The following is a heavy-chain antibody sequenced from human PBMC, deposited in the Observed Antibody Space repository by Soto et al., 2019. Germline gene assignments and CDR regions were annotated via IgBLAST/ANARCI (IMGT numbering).Heavy chain of an antibody. CDR3: ARDGSGWSRGANWFDP. V-gene: IGHV3-33*01. CDR2: IWYDGSNK. J-gene: IGHJ5*02. D-gene: IGHD6-19*01. CDR1: GFTFSSYG. Sequence: GGSLRLSCAASGFTFSSYGMHWVRQAPGKGLEWVAVIWYDGSNKYYADSVKGRFTISRDNSKNTLYLQMNSLRAEDTAVYYCARDGSGWSRGANWFDPWGQGTLVTVSS.